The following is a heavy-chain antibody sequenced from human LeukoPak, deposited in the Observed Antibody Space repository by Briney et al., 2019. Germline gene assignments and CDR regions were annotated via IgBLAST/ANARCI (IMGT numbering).Heavy chain of an antibody. CDR2: IWYDGGDK. Sequence: GGSLRLSCAASGFTFGSYGMHWVRQAPGKGLEWVSIIWYDGGDKYYADSVKGRFTISRDNSKNTLYLQMNSLRAEDTAVYYCARGPLYCSGGSCYPAGFDYWGQGTLVTVSS. CDR3: ARGPLYCSGGSCYPAGFDY. D-gene: IGHD2-15*01. CDR1: GFTFGSYG. J-gene: IGHJ4*02. V-gene: IGHV3-33*01.